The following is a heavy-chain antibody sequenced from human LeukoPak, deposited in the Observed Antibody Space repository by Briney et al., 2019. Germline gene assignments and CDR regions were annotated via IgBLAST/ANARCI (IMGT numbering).Heavy chain of an antibody. Sequence: ASVKVSCKASGGTFSSYAISWVRQAPGQGLEWMGRIIPILGIANYAQKFQGRVTITADKSTSTAYMELSSLRSEDTAVYYCARGAGIGDAFDIWGQGTMGTVSS. J-gene: IGHJ3*02. D-gene: IGHD6-13*01. CDR2: IIPILGIA. V-gene: IGHV1-69*04. CDR3: ARGAGIGDAFDI. CDR1: GGTFSSYA.